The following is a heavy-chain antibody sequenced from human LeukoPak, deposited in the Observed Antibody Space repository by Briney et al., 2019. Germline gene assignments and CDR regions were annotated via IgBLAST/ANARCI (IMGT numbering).Heavy chain of an antibody. Sequence: ASVKVSCKASGYTFTGYYIHWVRQAPGQGLEWMGWINPNSGDTNYAQKFQGRVTMTRATSINTAYMELSRLRSDDTAVYYCAREGYCSTTSCHGAWFDPWGQGTLVTVSS. J-gene: IGHJ5*02. CDR2: INPNSGDT. D-gene: IGHD2-2*01. CDR1: GYTFTGYY. V-gene: IGHV1-2*02. CDR3: AREGYCSTTSCHGAWFDP.